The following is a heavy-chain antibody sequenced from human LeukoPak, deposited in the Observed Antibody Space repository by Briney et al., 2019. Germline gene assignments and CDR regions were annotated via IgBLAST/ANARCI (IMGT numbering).Heavy chain of an antibody. CDR3: ARQSNVDTAMITYYYYGMDV. V-gene: IGHV4-39*01. CDR1: GGSISSSTYY. D-gene: IGHD5-18*01. J-gene: IGHJ6*02. CDR2: IYYSGST. Sequence: SETLSLTCIVSGGSISSSTYYWGWIRQPPGKGLEWIGSIYYSGSTYYTPSLKSRVTIFVDTSKNQFSLKLSSVTAADTAVYYCARQSNVDTAMITYYYYGMDVWGQGPRSPSP.